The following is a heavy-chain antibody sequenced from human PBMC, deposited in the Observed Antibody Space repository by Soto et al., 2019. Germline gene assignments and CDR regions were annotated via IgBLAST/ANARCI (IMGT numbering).Heavy chain of an antibody. CDR3: ARRAETNGWNGFGADKYYFDF. Sequence: QVQLVQSGAEVRKPGASVKVSCEAAGYTFTSYDIYWVRQATGQGLEWMGWMNPNTGNSGYAQTFQGRVTRHRDTSISTGHMELSSLRSADTVVYYCARRAETNGWNGFGADKYYFDFWGQVTLVTVS. CDR1: GYTFTSYD. J-gene: IGHJ4*02. CDR2: MNPNTGNS. D-gene: IGHD1-1*01. V-gene: IGHV1-8*01.